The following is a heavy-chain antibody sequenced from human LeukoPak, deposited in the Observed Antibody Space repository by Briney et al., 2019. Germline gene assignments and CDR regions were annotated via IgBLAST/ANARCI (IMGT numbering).Heavy chain of an antibody. V-gene: IGHV1-58*02. D-gene: IGHD3-22*01. J-gene: IGHJ5*02. CDR2: IVVGSGNT. CDR3: ARQGGSSGSNNWFDP. CDR1: GFTFTSSA. Sequence: SVKVSCKASGFTFTSSAMQWVRQARGQRLEWIGWIVVGSGNTNYAQKFQERVTITRDMSTSTAYMELSSLRSEDTAVYYCARQGGSSGSNNWFDPWGQGTLVAVSS.